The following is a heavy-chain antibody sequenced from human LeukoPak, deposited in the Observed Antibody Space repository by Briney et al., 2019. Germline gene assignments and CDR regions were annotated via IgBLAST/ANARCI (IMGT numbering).Heavy chain of an antibody. CDR3: ARGAELGIFYYYMDV. D-gene: IGHD7-27*01. CDR2: INPSGGST. J-gene: IGHJ6*03. CDR1: GYTFTSYY. V-gene: IGHV1-46*01. Sequence: ASVKVSCKASGYTFTSYYMHWVRQAPGQGLEWMGIINPSGGSTSYAQKFQGRVTITADKSTSTGYMELSSLRSEDTAVYYCARGAELGIFYYYMDVWGKGTTVTVSS.